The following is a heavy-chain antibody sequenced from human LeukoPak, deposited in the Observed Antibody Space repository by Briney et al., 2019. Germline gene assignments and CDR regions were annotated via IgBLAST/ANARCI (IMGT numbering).Heavy chain of an antibody. D-gene: IGHD3-10*01. CDR3: ARESGLLWFGEFDY. Sequence: GGSLRLSCAASGFTFSDYYMGWIRQAPGKGLEWVSHISSSSSTMYYADSVKGRFTISRDNSKNTLYLQMNSLRAEDTAVYYCARESGLLWFGEFDYWGQGTLVTVSS. CDR1: GFTFSDYY. CDR2: ISSSSSTM. V-gene: IGHV3-11*04. J-gene: IGHJ4*02.